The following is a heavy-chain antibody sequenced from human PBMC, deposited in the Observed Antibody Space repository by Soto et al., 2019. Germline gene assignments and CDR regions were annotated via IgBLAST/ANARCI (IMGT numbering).Heavy chain of an antibody. V-gene: IGHV1-69*01. CDR3: ARGYCSGGNCYSGMDV. J-gene: IGHJ6*02. Sequence: QVQLVQSGAEVKKPGSSVKVSCKASGGTFSTHAIIWVRQAPGHGLEWMGGIIPISGTTYYTQKFQGRVTITADEPTSTAFMELSRLKSDDTAVFYCARGYCSGGNCYSGMDVWGQGTMVTVSS. CDR2: IIPISGTT. CDR1: GGTFSTHA. D-gene: IGHD2-15*01.